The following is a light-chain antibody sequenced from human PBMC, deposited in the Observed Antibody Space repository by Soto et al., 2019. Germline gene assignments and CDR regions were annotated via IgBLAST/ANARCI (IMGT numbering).Light chain of an antibody. J-gene: IGKJ1*01. CDR2: HAS. CDR1: PFISSW. Sequence: DIQMTQSPSTLSASVGARVTITCRASPFISSWLAWYQQKPGKVPKLLIFHASNLESGVPSRFSGSGSGTEFTLTISSLQPDDFATYYCQQYNSYPWTFGQGTKVEI. V-gene: IGKV1-5*01. CDR3: QQYNSYPWT.